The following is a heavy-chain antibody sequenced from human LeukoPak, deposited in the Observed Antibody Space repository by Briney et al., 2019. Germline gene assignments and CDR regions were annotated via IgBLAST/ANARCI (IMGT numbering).Heavy chain of an antibody. V-gene: IGHV1-69*05. CDR2: IIPIFGTA. J-gene: IGHJ3*02. Sequence: GSSVKVSCKASGGTFSSYAISWVRQAPGQGLEWMGRIIPIFGTANYAQKYQGRVTITTDESTSTAYMELSSLRSEDTAVYYCARAVDTITLGAFDIWGQGTMVTVSS. D-gene: IGHD5-18*01. CDR3: ARAVDTITLGAFDI. CDR1: GGTFSSYA.